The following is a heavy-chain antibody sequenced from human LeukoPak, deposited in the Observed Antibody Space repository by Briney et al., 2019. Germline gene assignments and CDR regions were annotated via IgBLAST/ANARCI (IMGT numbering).Heavy chain of an antibody. CDR1: GGSISSYY. CDR3: ARADGTGATRAAFDI. V-gene: IGHV4-4*07. D-gene: IGHD1-26*01. Sequence: PSETLSLTCTVSGGSISSYYWSWIRQPAGKGLEWIGRIYTSGSTNYNPSLKSRVTMSVDTSKKQFSLKLSSVTAADTAVYYCARADGTGATRAAFDIWGQGTMVTVSS. J-gene: IGHJ3*02. CDR2: IYTSGST.